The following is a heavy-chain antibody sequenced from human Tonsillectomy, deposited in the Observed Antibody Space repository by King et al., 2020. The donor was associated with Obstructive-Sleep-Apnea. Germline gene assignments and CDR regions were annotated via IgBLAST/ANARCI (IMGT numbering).Heavy chain of an antibody. CDR3: ARDSGGTYYFDY. CDR1: GGSISSTSYY. Sequence: LQLQESGPGLVKPSETLSLTCTVSGGSISSTSYYWGWIRQPPGKGLEWIGSIYYSGSTYYNPSLKSRGTISVDTSKNQFSLKLSSVTAADTAVYYCARDSGGTYYFDYWGQGTLVTVSS. V-gene: IGHV4-39*07. CDR2: IYYSGST. D-gene: IGHD2-15*01. J-gene: IGHJ4*02.